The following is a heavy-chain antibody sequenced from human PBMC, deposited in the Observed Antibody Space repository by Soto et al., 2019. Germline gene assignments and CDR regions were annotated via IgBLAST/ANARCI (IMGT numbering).Heavy chain of an antibody. Sequence: PSETLSLTCTVSGGSISSGGYYWSWIRQHPGKGLEWIGYIYYSGSTYYNPSPKSRVTISVDTSKNQFSLKLSSVTAADTAVYYCARTVTTPERFPDYWGQGTLVTVSS. J-gene: IGHJ4*02. V-gene: IGHV4-31*03. CDR1: GGSISSGGYY. D-gene: IGHD4-17*01. CDR2: IYYSGST. CDR3: ARTVTTPERFPDY.